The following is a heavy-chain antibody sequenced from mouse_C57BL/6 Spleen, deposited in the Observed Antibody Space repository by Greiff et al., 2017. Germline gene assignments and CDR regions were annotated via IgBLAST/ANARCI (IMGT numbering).Heavy chain of an antibody. Sequence: VQLQQSGAELVRPGASVKLSCTASGFNIKDYYMHWVKQRPEQGLEWIGRIDPEDGDTEYAPKFQGKATMTADTSSNTAYLQLSSLTSEDTAVYYCTVYYGSRALYFDVWGTGTTVTVSS. D-gene: IGHD1-1*01. CDR3: TVYYGSRALYFDV. CDR1: GFNIKDYY. V-gene: IGHV14-1*01. CDR2: IDPEDGDT. J-gene: IGHJ1*03.